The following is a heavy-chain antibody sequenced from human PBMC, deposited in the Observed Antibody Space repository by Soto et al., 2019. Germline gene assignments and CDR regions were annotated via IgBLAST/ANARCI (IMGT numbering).Heavy chain of an antibody. CDR2: IYYSGST. D-gene: IGHD3-22*01. J-gene: IGHJ5*02. CDR1: GGSISSGGYY. Sequence: SETLSLTCTVSGGSISSGGYYWSWIRQHPGKGLEWIGYIYYSGSTYYNPSLKSRVTISVDTSKNQFSLKLSSVTAADTAVYYCARVYYDSSGYLVLPGPWGQGTLVTVSS. V-gene: IGHV4-31*03. CDR3: ARVYYDSSGYLVLPGP.